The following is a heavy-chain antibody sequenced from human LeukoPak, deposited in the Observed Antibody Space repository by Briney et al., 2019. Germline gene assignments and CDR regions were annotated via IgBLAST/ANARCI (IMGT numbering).Heavy chain of an antibody. CDR1: GGSISSGNYY. CDR2: IYYSGST. V-gene: IGHV4-61*10. Sequence: SETLSLTCTVSGGSISSGNYYWSWIRQPAGKGLEWIGYIYYSGSTNYNPSLKSRVTISVDTSKNQFSLKLSSVTAADTAVYYCARVGPYCGGDCYYDYWGQGTLVTVSS. CDR3: ARVGPYCGGDCYYDY. J-gene: IGHJ4*02. D-gene: IGHD2-21*02.